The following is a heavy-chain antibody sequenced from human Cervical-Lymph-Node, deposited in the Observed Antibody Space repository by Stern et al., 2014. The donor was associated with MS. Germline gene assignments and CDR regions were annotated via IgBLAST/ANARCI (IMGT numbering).Heavy chain of an antibody. CDR3: ARQHGDLNFDF. CDR2: IYETGST. D-gene: IGHD4-17*01. J-gene: IGHJ4*02. Sequence: QLQLQESGPGLVKPSETLSLTCTVSGGSFGSYYWSWIRQPPGKGLEWIGFIYETGSTNYNPSLKSRVTISVDTPKTQSPLKLISVTAADTAVYYCARQHGDLNFDFWGRGTLVTVSS. V-gene: IGHV4-59*08. CDR1: GGSFGSYY.